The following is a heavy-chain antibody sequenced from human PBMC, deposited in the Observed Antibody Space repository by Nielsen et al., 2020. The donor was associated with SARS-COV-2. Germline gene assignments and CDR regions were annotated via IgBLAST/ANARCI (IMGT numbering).Heavy chain of an antibody. V-gene: IGHV4-34*01. CDR1: GGSFSGYY. Sequence: ESLKISCAVYGGSFSGYYWSWIRQPPGKGLEWIGEINHSGSTNYNPSLKSRVTISVDTSKNQFSLNLTSVTAADTALYYCARAGPIAVTGRGNFDHWGQGALVTVSS. J-gene: IGHJ4*02. CDR2: INHSGST. D-gene: IGHD6-19*01. CDR3: ARAGPIAVTGRGNFDH.